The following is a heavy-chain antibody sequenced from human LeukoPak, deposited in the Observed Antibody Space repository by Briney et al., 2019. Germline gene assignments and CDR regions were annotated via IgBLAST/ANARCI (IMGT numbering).Heavy chain of an antibody. J-gene: IGHJ4*02. Sequence: ASVKVSCKASGYSFTGYYMHWVRQAPGQGLEWMGWTNPNSGGTNYAQKFQGRVTMTRDTSISTAYMELGRLRSDDTAVYYCARGLSFYGNYDQLDYWGQGTLVTVSS. CDR3: ARGLSFYGNYDQLDY. V-gene: IGHV1-2*02. CDR2: TNPNSGGT. CDR1: GYSFTGYY. D-gene: IGHD4-11*01.